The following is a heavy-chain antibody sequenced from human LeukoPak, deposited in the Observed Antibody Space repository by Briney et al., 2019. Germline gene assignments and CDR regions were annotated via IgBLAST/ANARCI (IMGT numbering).Heavy chain of an antibody. V-gene: IGHV3-66*01. CDR3: VRDDVYYYDSSGYPH. D-gene: IGHD3-22*01. J-gene: IGHJ1*01. CDR1: GFTVSSNY. Sequence: GGSLRLSCAASGFTVSSNYMSWVRQAPGKGLEWVSVIYIGGSTNYADSVKGRFTISRDKSKNTLYLQMSSLRPEDTAVYYCVRDDVYYYDSSGYPHWGQGTLVTVSS. CDR2: IYIGGST.